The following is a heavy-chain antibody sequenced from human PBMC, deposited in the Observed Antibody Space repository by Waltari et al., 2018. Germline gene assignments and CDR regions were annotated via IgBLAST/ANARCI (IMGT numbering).Heavy chain of an antibody. CDR2: IWYYGSNK. Sequence: QVQLVESGGGVVQPGRSLRLSCAASGFTFSSYGMHWVRQAPGKGLEWVAVIWYYGSNKYYADSVKGRFTISRDNSKNTLYLQMNSLRAEDTALYYCAKGGGGWYVGWYYFDYWGQGTLVTVSS. D-gene: IGHD6-19*01. CDR1: GFTFSSYG. CDR3: AKGGGGWYVGWYYFDY. V-gene: IGHV3-33*06. J-gene: IGHJ4*02.